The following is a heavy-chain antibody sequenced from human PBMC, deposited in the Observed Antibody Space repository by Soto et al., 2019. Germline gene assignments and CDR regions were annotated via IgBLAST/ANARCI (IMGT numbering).Heavy chain of an antibody. CDR1: GYTFASYG. V-gene: IGHV1-18*01. CDR3: GRRGPGDYEFEADY. D-gene: IGHD4-17*01. CDR2: VSGYTGDT. J-gene: IGHJ4*02. Sequence: QVQLVQSGAEVKKPGASVKVSCKASGYTFASYGITWVRQAPGQGLEWMGWVSGYTGDTNYAQKFQGRVTMTTHTFTRTAHMELGSLRADDTAVYYCGRRGPGDYEFEADYWGQGTLVTVSS.